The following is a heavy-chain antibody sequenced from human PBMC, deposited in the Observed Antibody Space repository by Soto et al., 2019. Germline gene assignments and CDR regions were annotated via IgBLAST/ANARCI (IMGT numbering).Heavy chain of an antibody. CDR1: GYSFTIYW. CDR3: ARLGPRVYYANSHYYYSGMEV. J-gene: IGHJ6*04. CDR2: IYPGDSDT. V-gene: IGHV5-51*01. D-gene: IGHD3-22*01. Sequence: GEALKISCKGSGYSFTIYWIGWVRQMPGKGLEWMGIIYPGDSDTRYSPSFQGQVTISADKSISTAYLQWSSLKASDTAMYYCARLGPRVYYANSHYYYSGMEVWGKGTTVTVSS.